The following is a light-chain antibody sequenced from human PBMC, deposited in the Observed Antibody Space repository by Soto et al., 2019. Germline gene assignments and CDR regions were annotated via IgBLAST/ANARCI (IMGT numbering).Light chain of an antibody. J-gene: IGLJ1*01. V-gene: IGLV2-14*01. Sequence: QSVLTQPASVSGSPGQSITISCTGTSSDVGGYNYVSWYQQHPGKAPKLMIYEVSNRPSGFSNRLSASKSGNTASLPTSGLKAEDEADYSCSSYTSSSTRVFGTGTKVTV. CDR3: SSYTSSSTRV. CDR1: SSDVGGYNY. CDR2: EVS.